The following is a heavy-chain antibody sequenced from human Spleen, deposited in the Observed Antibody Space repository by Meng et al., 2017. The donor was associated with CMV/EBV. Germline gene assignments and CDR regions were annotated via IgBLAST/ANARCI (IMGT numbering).Heavy chain of an antibody. CDR2: IQYDGSNK. V-gene: IGHV3-30*02. CDR1: GFTFSSYG. D-gene: IGHD2-8*02. Sequence: GESLKISCAASGFTFSSYGMHWVRQAPGKGLEWVAFIQYDGSNKYYADSVKGRFTISRDNSKNTLYLQMNSLRAEDTAVYYCALLAASINDGFDIWGQGTMVTVSS. CDR3: ALLAASINDGFDI. J-gene: IGHJ3*02.